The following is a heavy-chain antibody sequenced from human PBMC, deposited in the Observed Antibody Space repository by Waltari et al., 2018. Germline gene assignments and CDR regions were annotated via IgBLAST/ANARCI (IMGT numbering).Heavy chain of an antibody. D-gene: IGHD2-15*01. CDR2: VQRSART. CDR3: ARDRGRGIYLDT. V-gene: IGHV4-4*02. J-gene: IGHJ5*02. CDR1: GDSMSNTDW. Sequence: QLQLQESGPRLVKPSGTLSLTCAVSGDSMSNTDWWSWVRQSPGKGLQWIGQVQRSARTNYNPSFASRVSISVDTSTNQFSLKVTSATAADTAVYFCARDRGRGIYLDTWGQGTLVTVSP.